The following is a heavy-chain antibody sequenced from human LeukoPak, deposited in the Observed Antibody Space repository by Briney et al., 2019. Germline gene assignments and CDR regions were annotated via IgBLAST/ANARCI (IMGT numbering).Heavy chain of an antibody. CDR2: ISSSGSTI. J-gene: IGHJ4*02. Sequence: GGSLRLSCAASGFTFSSYEMNWVRQAPGKGLEWVSYISSSGSTIYYADSVKGRFTISRDNAKNTLYLQMNSLRAEDTAVYFCVRGESSSWYDWGQGTLVTVSS. V-gene: IGHV3-48*03. CDR3: VRGESSSWYD. CDR1: GFTFSSYE. D-gene: IGHD6-13*01.